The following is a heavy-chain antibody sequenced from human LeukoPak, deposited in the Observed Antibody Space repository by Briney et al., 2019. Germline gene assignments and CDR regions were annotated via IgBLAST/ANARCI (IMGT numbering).Heavy chain of an antibody. CDR2: INHSGST. J-gene: IGHJ5*02. Sequence: PSETLSLTCAVYGGSFSGYYWSWIRQPPGKGLDWIGEINHSGSTNYNPSLKSRVTISVDTSKNQFSLKLSSVTAADTAVYYCARGSIWFGESNWFDPWGQGTLVTVSS. CDR3: ARGSIWFGESNWFDP. D-gene: IGHD3-10*01. CDR1: GGSFSGYY. V-gene: IGHV4-34*01.